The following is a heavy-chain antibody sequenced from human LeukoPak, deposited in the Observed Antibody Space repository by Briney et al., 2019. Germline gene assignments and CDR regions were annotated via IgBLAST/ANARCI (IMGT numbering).Heavy chain of an antibody. CDR2: ISAYNGNT. V-gene: IGHV1-18*01. CDR3: ARGRQRILSRYHHYGMDV. Sequence: ASVKVSCKASGYTLTSYGISWVRQAPGQGLEWMGWISAYNGNTNYAQNLQDRVTMTTDTFTSTAYMELRSLRSDDTAVYYCARGRQRILSRYHHYGMDVWGQGTTVTVSS. CDR1: GYTLTSYG. D-gene: IGHD2/OR15-2a*01. J-gene: IGHJ6*02.